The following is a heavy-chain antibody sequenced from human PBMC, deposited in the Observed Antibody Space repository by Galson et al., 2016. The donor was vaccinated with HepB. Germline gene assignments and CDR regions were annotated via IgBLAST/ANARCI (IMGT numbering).Heavy chain of an antibody. CDR1: GDSVSSGSFY. V-gene: IGHV4-61*01. CDR3: ARDQHGSFFAY. CDR2: FYSSENT. D-gene: IGHD3-10*01. J-gene: IGHJ4*02. Sequence: ETLSLTCTVSGDSVSSGSFYWSWIRQPPGKGPEWIGYFYSSENTNYNPSLRSRVTISGDTSRNQFSLKLTSVTAADTAVYYCARDQHGSFFAYWGQGTLVTVSS.